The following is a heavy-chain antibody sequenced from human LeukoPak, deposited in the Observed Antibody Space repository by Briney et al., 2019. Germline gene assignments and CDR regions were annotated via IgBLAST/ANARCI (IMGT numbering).Heavy chain of an antibody. CDR2: INHSGST. J-gene: IGHJ4*02. V-gene: IGHV4-34*01. Sequence: SETLSLTCAVYGGSFSGYYWSWIRQPPGKGLEWIGEINHSGSTNYNPSLKSRVTISVDTSKNQFSLKLSSVTAADTAVYYCARGWGQGLKATFSYWGQGTLVTVSS. CDR3: ARGWGQGLKATFSY. D-gene: IGHD1-26*01. CDR1: GGSFSGYY.